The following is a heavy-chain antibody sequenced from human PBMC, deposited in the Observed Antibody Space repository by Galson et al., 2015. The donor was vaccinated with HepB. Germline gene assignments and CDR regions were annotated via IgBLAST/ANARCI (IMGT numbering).Heavy chain of an antibody. CDR2: MNPNSGNT. CDR1: GYTFTSYD. J-gene: IGHJ4*02. Sequence: SVKVSCKASGYTFTSYDINWVRQATGQGLEWMGWMNPNSGNTGYAQKFQGRVTMTRNTSISTAYMELSSLRSEDTAVYYCARVLAKQQLGPDYWGQGTLVTVSS. CDR3: ARVLAKQQLGPDY. V-gene: IGHV1-8*01. D-gene: IGHD6-13*01.